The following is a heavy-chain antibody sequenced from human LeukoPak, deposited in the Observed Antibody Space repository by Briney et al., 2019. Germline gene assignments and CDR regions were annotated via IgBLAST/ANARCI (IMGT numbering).Heavy chain of an antibody. CDR1: GFTFSSFG. D-gene: IGHD4-17*01. V-gene: IGHV3-30*18. CDR3: AKSHPPTVTTEEGEYLQH. Sequence: PGGSLRLSCAASGFTFSSFGMHWVRQAPGQGLAWVAVISFDGSNQYYADSVKGRFTIYRDNFKNTVYPQMNSLRAEETAVYYCAKSHPPTVTTEEGEYLQHWGQGTLVTVSS. CDR2: ISFDGSNQ. J-gene: IGHJ1*01.